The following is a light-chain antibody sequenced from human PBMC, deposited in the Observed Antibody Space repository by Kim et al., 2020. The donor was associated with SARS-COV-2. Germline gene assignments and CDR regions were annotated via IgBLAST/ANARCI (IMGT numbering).Light chain of an antibody. CDR3: QQRSTWPQT. J-gene: IGKJ1*01. CDR1: QSVSSV. CDR2: DAS. Sequence: WSPGARATLSCRASQSVSSVLAWYQQKIGQAPRLLIYDASTRATGIPARFSGSGSGTDFTLTISSLEPEDFAVYYCQQRSTWPQTFGQGTKVDIK. V-gene: IGKV3-11*01.